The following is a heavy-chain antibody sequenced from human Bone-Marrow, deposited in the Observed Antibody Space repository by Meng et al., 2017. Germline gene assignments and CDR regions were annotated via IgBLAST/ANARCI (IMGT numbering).Heavy chain of an antibody. Sequence: VQLQESGPGRVKPSQNLSLTCTVSGGSISSGDYYWSWIRQPPGRGLEWIGYIYYSGSTYYNPSLRSRVTISVDTSKNQFSLILTSVTAADTAVYFCARVETATTNPYFDYWGQGTLVTVSS. D-gene: IGHD5-24*01. CDR2: IYYSGST. V-gene: IGHV4-30-4*01. CDR3: ARVETATTNPYFDY. J-gene: IGHJ4*02. CDR1: GGSISSGDYY.